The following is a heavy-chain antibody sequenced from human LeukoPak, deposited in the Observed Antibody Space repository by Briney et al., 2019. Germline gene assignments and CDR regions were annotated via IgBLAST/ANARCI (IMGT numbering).Heavy chain of an antibody. J-gene: IGHJ4*02. CDR2: INHSGST. CDR1: GGSFSGYY. Sequence: TTSETLSLTCAVYGGSFSGYYWSWIRQPPGKGLEWIGEINHSGSTNYSPSLKSRVTISVDTSKNQFSLKLSSVTAADTAVYYCATTVLGELSLYPDDYWGQGTLVTVSS. CDR3: ATTVLGELSLYPDDY. D-gene: IGHD3-16*02. V-gene: IGHV4-34*01.